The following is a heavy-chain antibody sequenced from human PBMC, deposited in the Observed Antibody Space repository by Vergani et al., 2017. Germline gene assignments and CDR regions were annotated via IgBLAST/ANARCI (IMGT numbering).Heavy chain of an antibody. CDR1: GFTFSSYS. CDR3: ARVTDYGDYLNY. D-gene: IGHD4-17*01. V-gene: IGHV3-21*01. J-gene: IGHJ4*02. Sequence: EVQLVESGGGLVKPGGSLRLSCAASGFTFSSYSMNWVRQAPGKGLEWVSSISSSSSYIYYADSVKGRFTISRDNAKNSLYLQMNSLRAEDTAVYDCARVTDYGDYLNYWGQGTLVTVSS. CDR2: ISSSSSYI.